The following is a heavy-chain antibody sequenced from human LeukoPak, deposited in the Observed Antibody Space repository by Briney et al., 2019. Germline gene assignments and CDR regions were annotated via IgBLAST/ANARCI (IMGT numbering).Heavy chain of an antibody. CDR3: ARFYYGSGSYVSNFDY. Sequence: SETLSLTCTVSGGSISSSSYYWGWIRQPPGKGLEWIGSIYYSGSTYYNPSLQSRVTISVDTSKTQFSLRLNSVTAADTAVYYCARFYYGSGSYVSNFDYWGQGTLVTVSS. J-gene: IGHJ4*02. CDR2: IYYSGST. CDR1: GGSISSSSYY. V-gene: IGHV4-39*01. D-gene: IGHD3-10*01.